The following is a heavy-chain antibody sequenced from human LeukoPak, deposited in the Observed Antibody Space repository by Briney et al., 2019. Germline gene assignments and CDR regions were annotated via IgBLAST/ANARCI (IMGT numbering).Heavy chain of an antibody. V-gene: IGHV1-2*02. CDR1: GYTFTGYY. CDR3: ARGPHYPAYYYYGMDV. Sequence: ASVKVSCKASGYTFTGYYMHWVRQAPGQGLEWMGWINPNSGGTNYAQKFQGRVTMTRDTSISTAYMELSRLRSDDTAVYYCARGPHYPAYYYYGMDVWGQGTTVTVSS. J-gene: IGHJ6*02. CDR2: INPNSGGT. D-gene: IGHD3-10*01.